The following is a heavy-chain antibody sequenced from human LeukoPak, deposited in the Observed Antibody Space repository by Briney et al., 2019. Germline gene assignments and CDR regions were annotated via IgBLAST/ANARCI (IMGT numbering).Heavy chain of an antibody. V-gene: IGHV3-30*03. CDR2: ISYDGSNK. J-gene: IGHJ4*02. CDR1: GFTFSSYG. D-gene: IGHD1-26*01. CDR3: ACIVGDFDY. Sequence: GGSLRLSCAASGFTFSSYGMHWVLQAPGKGLEWVAVISYDGSNKYYADSVKGRFTISRDNSKNTLYLQMNSLRAEDTAVYYCACIVGDFDYWGQGTLVTVSS.